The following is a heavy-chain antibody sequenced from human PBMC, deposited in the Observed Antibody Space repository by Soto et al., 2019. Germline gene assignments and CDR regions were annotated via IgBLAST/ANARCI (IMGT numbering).Heavy chain of an antibody. CDR2: FIPMLGTA. Sequence: QVQLVQSGAEVKKPGSSVKVSCKASGGSVSSYGISWVRQAPGQGLEWMGWFIPMLGTADYAQKFQGRVTVTADESTNTAYLELSSLRSEDTAVYYCAREGGDYGGVGGWFDPWGQGTLVTVSS. J-gene: IGHJ5*02. D-gene: IGHD4-17*01. V-gene: IGHV1-69*01. CDR1: GGSVSSYG. CDR3: AREGGDYGGVGGWFDP.